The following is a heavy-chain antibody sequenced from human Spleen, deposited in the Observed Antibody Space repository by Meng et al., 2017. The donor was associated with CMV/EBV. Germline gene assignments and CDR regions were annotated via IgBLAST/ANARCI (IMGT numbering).Heavy chain of an antibody. CDR3: ARGKGRSGPWDY. D-gene: IGHD3-3*01. V-gene: IGHV4-34*01. J-gene: IGHJ4*02. CDR2: INHSGST. CDR1: GGSFSGYY. Sequence: QVQLRRWGAGLLKPSETLSSTVAVYGGSFSGYYWSWFRQPPGKGLEWIGEINHSGSTNYNPSLKSRVTISVDTSKNQFSLKLSSVTAADTAVYYCARGKGRSGPWDYWGQGTLVTVSS.